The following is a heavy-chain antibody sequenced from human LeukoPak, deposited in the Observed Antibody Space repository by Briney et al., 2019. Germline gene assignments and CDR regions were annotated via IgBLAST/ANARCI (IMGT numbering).Heavy chain of an antibody. Sequence: GGSLRLSCAASGFTFSSYSMNWARQAPGKGLEWVSSISSSSSYIYYADSVKGRFTISRDNAKNSLYLQMNSLRAEDTAVYYCASGVTSHIVVVTAPSGRKDAFDIWGQGTMVTVSS. D-gene: IGHD2-21*02. CDR1: GFTFSSYS. V-gene: IGHV3-21*01. J-gene: IGHJ3*02. CDR3: ASGVTSHIVVVTAPSGRKDAFDI. CDR2: ISSSSSYI.